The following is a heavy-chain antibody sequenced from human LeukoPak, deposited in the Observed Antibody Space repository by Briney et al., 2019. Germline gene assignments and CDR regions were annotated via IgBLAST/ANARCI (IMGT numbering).Heavy chain of an antibody. Sequence: GGSLRLSCAASGFTFSSYSMNWVRQAPGKGLERVSSISSSSSYIYYADSVKGRFTISRDNAKNSLYLQMNSLRAEDTAVYYCARDRVLDKYYDFWSGYSYYFDYWGQGTLVTVSS. CDR2: ISSSSSYI. CDR1: GFTFSSYS. J-gene: IGHJ4*02. D-gene: IGHD3-3*01. CDR3: ARDRVLDKYYDFWSGYSYYFDY. V-gene: IGHV3-21*01.